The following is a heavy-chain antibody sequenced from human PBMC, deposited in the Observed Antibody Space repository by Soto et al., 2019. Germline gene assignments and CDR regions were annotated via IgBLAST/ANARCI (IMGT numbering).Heavy chain of an antibody. CDR3: ARTNIARSAFDI. J-gene: IGHJ3*02. CDR2: INPNSGGT. V-gene: IGHV1-2*02. Sequence: ASVKVSCKASGYTFTGYYMHWVRQAPGQGLEWMGWINPNSGGTNYAQKFQGRVTMTRDTSISTAYMELSRLRSDDTAMYYCARTNIARSAFDIWGQGTMVTVSS. D-gene: IGHD5-12*01. CDR1: GYTFTGYY.